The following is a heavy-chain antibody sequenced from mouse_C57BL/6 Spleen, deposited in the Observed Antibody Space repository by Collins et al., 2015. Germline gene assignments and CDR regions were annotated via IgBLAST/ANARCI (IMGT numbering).Heavy chain of an antibody. CDR1: GFSLTSYG. CDR2: IWSGGST. J-gene: IGHJ3*01. V-gene: IGHV2-2*02. D-gene: IGHD1-1*01. CDR3: ARNYYYGSSYAWFAY. Sequence: QVQLKQSGPGLVQPSQSLSITCTVSGFSLTSYGVHWVRQSPGKGLEWLGVIWSGGSTDYNAAFISRLSISKDNSKSQVFFKMNSLQANDTAIYYCARNYYYGSSYAWFAYWGQGTLVTVSA.